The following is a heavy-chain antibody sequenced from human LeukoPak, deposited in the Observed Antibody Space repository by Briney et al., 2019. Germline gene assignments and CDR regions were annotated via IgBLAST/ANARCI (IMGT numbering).Heavy chain of an antibody. CDR3: ARQRAGSARIPLAYYYYYMDV. Sequence: PSETLSLTCAVYGGSFSSYYWGWIRQPPGKGLEWIGSIYYSGSTYYNPSLKSRVTISVDTSKNQFSLKLSSVTAADTAVYYCARQRAGSARIPLAYYYYYMDVWGKGTTVTVSS. V-gene: IGHV4-39*01. J-gene: IGHJ6*03. CDR1: GGSFSSYY. CDR2: IYYSGST. D-gene: IGHD6-25*01.